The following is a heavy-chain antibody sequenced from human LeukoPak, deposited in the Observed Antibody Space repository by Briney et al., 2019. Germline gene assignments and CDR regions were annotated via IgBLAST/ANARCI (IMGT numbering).Heavy chain of an antibody. D-gene: IGHD6-13*01. CDR1: GGSISSYC. CDR2: IYYSGST. V-gene: IGHV4-59*04. CDR3: ARRQRDLSAASYY. Sequence: PSETLSLTCTVSGGSISSYCWSWIRQPPGKGLEWIGYIYYSGSTYYNPSLKSRVTISVDTSKNQFSLKLSSVTAADTAVYYCARRQRDLSAASYYWGQGTLVTVSS. J-gene: IGHJ4*02.